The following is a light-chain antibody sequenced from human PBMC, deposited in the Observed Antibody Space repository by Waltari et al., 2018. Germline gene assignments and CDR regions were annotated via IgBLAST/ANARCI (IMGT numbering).Light chain of an antibody. V-gene: IGKV3-11*01. J-gene: IGKJ2*01. Sequence: EIVLTQSPATLSLSPGERATLSCRASQSVSSYLAWYQQKPGQAPRLLLYDASNRANGMPARFSGSGSGTDFTLTISSLEPEDFAVDYCQQRSNWPSNTFGQGTKLEIK. CDR3: QQRSNWPSNT. CDR2: DAS. CDR1: QSVSSY.